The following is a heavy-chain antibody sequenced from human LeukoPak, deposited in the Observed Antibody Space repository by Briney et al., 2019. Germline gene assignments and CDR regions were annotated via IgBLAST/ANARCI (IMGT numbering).Heavy chain of an antibody. Sequence: SETLSLTCTVPGGSISSGGYYWSWIRQHPGKGLEWIGYIYYSGSTYYNPSLKSRVTISVDTSKNQFSLKLSSVTAADTAVYYCARGHPYYYGSGRTPRNWFDPWGQGTLVTVSS. V-gene: IGHV4-31*03. J-gene: IGHJ5*02. D-gene: IGHD3-10*01. CDR1: GGSISSGGYY. CDR3: ARGHPYYYGSGRTPRNWFDP. CDR2: IYYSGST.